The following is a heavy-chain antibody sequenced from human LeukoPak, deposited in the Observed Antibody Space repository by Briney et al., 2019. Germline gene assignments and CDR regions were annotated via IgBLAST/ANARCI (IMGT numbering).Heavy chain of an antibody. J-gene: IGHJ2*01. D-gene: IGHD3-10*01. CDR2: ISAYNGNT. CDR3: AYYLPRRYSFEL. CDR1: DNTFTTNR. V-gene: IGHV1-18*01. Sequence: ASVKASSRVLDNTFTTNRCTWVGRAPGQGLEWMGWISAYNGNTNYAQKLQGRVTMTTDTSTSTAYMELRSLRSDHTAVYYCAYYLPRRYSFELWGRGTLVTVSS.